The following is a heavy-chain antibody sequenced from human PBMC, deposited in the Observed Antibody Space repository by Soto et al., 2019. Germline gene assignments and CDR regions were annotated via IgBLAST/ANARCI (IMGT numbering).Heavy chain of an antibody. CDR2: IYSGGST. D-gene: IGHD1-20*01. Sequence: GGSLRLSCAASGFTVSSNYMSWVRQAPGKGLEWVSVIYSGGSTYYADSVKGRFTISRDNSKNTLYLQMNSLRAEDTAVYYCARQVITRPFDYWGQGTLVTVSS. J-gene: IGHJ4*02. V-gene: IGHV3-66*04. CDR3: ARQVITRPFDY. CDR1: GFTVSSNY.